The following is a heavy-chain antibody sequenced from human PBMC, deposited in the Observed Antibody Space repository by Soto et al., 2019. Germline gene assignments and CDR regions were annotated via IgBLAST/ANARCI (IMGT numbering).Heavy chain of an antibody. CDR2: IIPVFGTT. CDR3: AREPFGRFDP. D-gene: IGHD3-10*01. Sequence: QMQLVQSGHEVKRPGSSVKVSCKASGDSFGSYAVSWVRQAPGQGLEWMGAIIPVFGTTNYTQKFQGRVTITADDSTTTAYMELSSLRSDDTAVYYCAREPFGRFDPWGQGTLVTVSS. CDR1: GDSFGSYA. V-gene: IGHV1-69*01. J-gene: IGHJ5*02.